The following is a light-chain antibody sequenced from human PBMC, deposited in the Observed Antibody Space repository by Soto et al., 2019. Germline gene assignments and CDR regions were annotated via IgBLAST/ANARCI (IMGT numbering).Light chain of an antibody. V-gene: IGKV3D-15*01. Sequence: EIVMTQSPATLSVSPGERATLSCRASQSVSSNLAWYQQKPGQAPRLLIYGTSTRATGVPDRFSGSGSGTDFTLTINRLEPEDFAVYYCQQYNNWPPITFGQGTRLEIK. CDR3: QQYNNWPPIT. CDR1: QSVSSN. J-gene: IGKJ5*01. CDR2: GTS.